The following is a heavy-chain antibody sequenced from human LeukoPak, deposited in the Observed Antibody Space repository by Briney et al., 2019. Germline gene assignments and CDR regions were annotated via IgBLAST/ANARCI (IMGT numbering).Heavy chain of an antibody. CDR2: IRSKVNSYAT. Sequence: PGGSLRLSCAASGFTFSSSSMHWVRQASGKGLEWIGRIRSKVNSYATAYSESVKARFTISRDDSNNMAYLQMNSLKTEDTAVYYCARYCSRTICYGWGQGTLVTVSS. CDR3: ARYCSRTICYG. V-gene: IGHV3-73*01. D-gene: IGHD2-2*01. J-gene: IGHJ4*02. CDR1: GFTFSSSS.